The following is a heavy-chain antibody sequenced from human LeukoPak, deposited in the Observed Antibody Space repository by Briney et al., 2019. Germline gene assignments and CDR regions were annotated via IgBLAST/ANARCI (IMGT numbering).Heavy chain of an antibody. D-gene: IGHD5-24*01. CDR3: AKTLDGFWPQFDF. Sequence: GGSLRLSCAASGFTFSSYAMHWVRQAPGKGLEWVALISYGGGKEHYAESVKGRFTISRDNSRNTVYLQMSSLRSDDTAIYYCAKTLDGFWPQFDFWGQGTLLTVSS. CDR2: ISYGGGKE. CDR1: GFTFSSYA. J-gene: IGHJ4*02. V-gene: IGHV3-30-3*01.